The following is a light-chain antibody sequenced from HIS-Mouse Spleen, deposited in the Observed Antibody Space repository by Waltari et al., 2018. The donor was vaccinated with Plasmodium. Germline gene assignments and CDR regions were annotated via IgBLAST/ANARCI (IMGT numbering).Light chain of an antibody. CDR3: QQYNNWSFT. J-gene: IGKJ3*01. CDR1: QSVSSN. CDR2: GAS. V-gene: IGKV3-15*01. Sequence: EILFTHPPPTLSLSPGERAPPACRASQSVSSNLAWYQQKPGQAPRLLIYGASTRATGIPARFSGSGSGTEFTLTISSLQSEDFAVYYCQQYNNWSFTFGPGTKVDIK.